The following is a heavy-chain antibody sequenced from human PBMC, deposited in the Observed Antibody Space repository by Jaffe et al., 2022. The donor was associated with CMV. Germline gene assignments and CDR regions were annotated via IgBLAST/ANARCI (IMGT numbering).Heavy chain of an antibody. CDR1: GFTVSSNY. CDR3: ARGQLTQYYYYGMDV. Sequence: EVQLVESGGGLIQPGGSLRLSCAASGFTVSSNYMSWVRQAPGKGLEWVSVIYSGGSTYYADSVKGRFTISRDNSKNTLYLQMNSLRAEDTAVYYCARGQLTQYYYYGMDVWGQGTTVTVSS. V-gene: IGHV3-53*01. D-gene: IGHD6-6*01. CDR2: IYSGGST. J-gene: IGHJ6*02.